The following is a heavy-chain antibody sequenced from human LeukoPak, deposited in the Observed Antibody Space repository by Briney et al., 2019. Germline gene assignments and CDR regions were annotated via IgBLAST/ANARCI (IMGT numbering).Heavy chain of an antibody. J-gene: IGHJ5*02. CDR2: INNDGSYA. CDR1: GIAFGNHW. CDR3: ARDRPHNWFDP. Sequence: PGGSLRLSCAASGIAFGNHWMHWVRQAPGKGLEWVSWINNDGSYAVYADSVRARFTISRDNAKNTLYLQMNSLRPEDTAVYYCARDRPHNWFDPWGQGTLVTVSS. V-gene: IGHV3-74*01.